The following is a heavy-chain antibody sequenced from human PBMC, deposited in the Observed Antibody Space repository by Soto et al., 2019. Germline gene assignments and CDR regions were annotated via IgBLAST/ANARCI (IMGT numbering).Heavy chain of an antibody. CDR3: ASRTYTGSYYEGNWFDP. V-gene: IGHV1-69*13. J-gene: IGHJ5*02. CDR1: GGTFSSYA. Sequence: SVKVSCKASGGTFSSYAISWVRQAPGQGLEWMGGIIPIFGTANYAQTFQGRVTINADGSTSTAYMELRSLRSEDTAVYYCASRTYTGSYYEGNWFDPWGQGTLVTVSS. CDR2: IIPIFGTA. D-gene: IGHD1-26*01.